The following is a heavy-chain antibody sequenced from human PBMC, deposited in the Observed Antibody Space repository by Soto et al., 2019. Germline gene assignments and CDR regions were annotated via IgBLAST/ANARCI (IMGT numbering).Heavy chain of an antibody. D-gene: IGHD3-10*01. CDR2: IYSGGST. J-gene: IGHJ4*02. Sequence: EVQLVETGGGLIQPGGSLRLSCAASGFTVSSNYMSWVRQAPGKGLEWVSVIYSGGSTYYAGSVKGRFTISRDNSKNTLYLQMNSLRAEDTAVYYCAVNYYGSGSYWSYYDYWGQGTLVTVSS. V-gene: IGHV3-53*02. CDR1: GFTVSSNY. CDR3: AVNYYGSGSYWSYYDY.